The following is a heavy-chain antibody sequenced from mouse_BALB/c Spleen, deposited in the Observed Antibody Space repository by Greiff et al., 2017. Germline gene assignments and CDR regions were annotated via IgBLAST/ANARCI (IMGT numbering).Heavy chain of an antibody. Sequence: DVMLVESGGGLVKPGGSLKLSCAASGFTFSSYAMSWVRQTPEKRLEWVATISSGGSYTYYPDSVKGRFTISRDNAKNTLYLQMSSLRSEDTAMYYCARRKNDGYYPFAYWGQGTLVTVSA. D-gene: IGHD2-3*01. J-gene: IGHJ3*01. CDR1: GFTFSSYA. V-gene: IGHV5-9-1*01. CDR2: ISSGGSYT. CDR3: ARRKNDGYYPFAY.